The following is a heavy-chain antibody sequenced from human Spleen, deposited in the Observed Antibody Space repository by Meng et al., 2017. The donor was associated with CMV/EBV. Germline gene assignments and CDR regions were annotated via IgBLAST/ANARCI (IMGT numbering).Heavy chain of an antibody. CDR2: IYYSGST. CDR1: GGSISSYY. V-gene: IGHV4-59*12. CDR3: ARVTVVVPAQPVGFDY. D-gene: IGHD2-2*01. Sequence: SETLSLTCTVSGGSISSYYWSWVRQPPGKGLEWIGYIYYSGSTNYNPSLKSRVTISVDTSKNQFSLKLSSVTAADTAVYYCARVTVVVPAQPVGFDYWGQGTLVTVSS. J-gene: IGHJ4*02.